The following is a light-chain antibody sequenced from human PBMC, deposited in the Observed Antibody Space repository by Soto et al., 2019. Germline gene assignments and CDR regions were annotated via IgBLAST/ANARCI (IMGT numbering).Light chain of an antibody. CDR1: QGINIF. CDR3: QQYNNWPPIT. CDR2: AAS. V-gene: IGKV1-9*01. J-gene: IGKJ5*01. Sequence: DIQLTQSPSFLSASVGDRVTITCRASQGINIFLAWFQQKPGKAPNLLISAASTLQSGVPSRFSGSGSETEFTLTISRLQSEDFAVYFCQQYNNWPPITFGQGTRLEIK.